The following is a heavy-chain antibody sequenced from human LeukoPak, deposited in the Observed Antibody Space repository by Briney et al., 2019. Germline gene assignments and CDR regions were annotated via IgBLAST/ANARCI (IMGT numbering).Heavy chain of an antibody. CDR3: AREGRGYSYAFEY. D-gene: IGHD5-18*01. J-gene: IGHJ4*02. V-gene: IGHV3-74*01. CDR1: GFTFSNYW. Sequence: SGGSLRPSCAASGFTFSNYWMHWVRQAPGKGLVWVSRINSDGSSTTYADSVKGRFTISRDNGQNTLYLQMNSLRAEDTAVYYCAREGRGYSYAFEYWGQGTLVTVSS. CDR2: INSDGSST.